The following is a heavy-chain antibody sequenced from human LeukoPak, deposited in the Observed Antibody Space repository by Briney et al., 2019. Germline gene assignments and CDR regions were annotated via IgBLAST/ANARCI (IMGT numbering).Heavy chain of an antibody. CDR2: ISGDGGST. V-gene: IGHV3-43*02. D-gene: IGHD3-22*01. CDR3: AKSNSYYYDSSGNQNWFDP. Sequence: PGGSLRLSCAASGFTFDDYAMHWVRQAPGKGLEWVSLISGDGGSTYYADSVKGRFTISRDNSKNSLYLQMNSLRTEDTALYYCAKSNSYYYDSSGNQNWFDPWGQGTLVTVSS. J-gene: IGHJ5*02. CDR1: GFTFDDYA.